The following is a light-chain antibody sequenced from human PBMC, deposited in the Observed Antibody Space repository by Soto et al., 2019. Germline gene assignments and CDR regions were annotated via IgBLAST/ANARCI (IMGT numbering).Light chain of an antibody. CDR3: QQYNNWPPWT. J-gene: IGKJ1*01. CDR1: QSVSSN. CDR2: GAS. Sequence: EIVMTQSPATLSVSPGERATLSCRASQSVSSNLAWYQQKPGQAPRLLIYGASTRATGIPAGFSGSGSGTEFTLTISSLQSEDFAVYYCQQYNNWPPWTLGQGTKVEIK. V-gene: IGKV3-15*01.